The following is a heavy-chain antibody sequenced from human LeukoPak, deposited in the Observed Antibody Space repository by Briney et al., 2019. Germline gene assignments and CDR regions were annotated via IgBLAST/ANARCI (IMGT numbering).Heavy chain of an antibody. D-gene: IGHD1-26*01. Sequence: PGRSLRLSCAASGFTFNSYAMHWVRQAPGKGLEWVALIWYDGSNKYYADSVEGRFTVSRDNSKNTLYLQTNSLRAEDTAVYYCARARGWEPNHYYYYMDVWGKGTTVTVSS. CDR1: GFTFNSYA. CDR2: IWYDGSNK. V-gene: IGHV3-33*01. CDR3: ARARGWEPNHYYYYMDV. J-gene: IGHJ6*03.